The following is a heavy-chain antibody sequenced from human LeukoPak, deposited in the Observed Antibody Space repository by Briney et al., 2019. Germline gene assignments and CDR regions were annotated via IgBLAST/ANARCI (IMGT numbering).Heavy chain of an antibody. Sequence: PGGSLRLSCAASGFTFSSYSMNWVRQAPGKGLEWVSCISSSSSTIYYADSVKGRFTISRDNAKNSLYLQMNSLRAEDTAVYYCARAARAPYGGNSNWFDPWGQGTLVTVSS. CDR3: ARAARAPYGGNSNWFDP. D-gene: IGHD4-23*01. CDR1: GFTFSSYS. CDR2: ISSSSSTI. V-gene: IGHV3-48*01. J-gene: IGHJ5*02.